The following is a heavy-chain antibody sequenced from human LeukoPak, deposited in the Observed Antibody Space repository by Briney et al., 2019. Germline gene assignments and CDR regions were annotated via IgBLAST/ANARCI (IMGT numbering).Heavy chain of an antibody. J-gene: IGHJ5*02. Sequence: GASVKVSCKASGYTFTSYGISWVRQAPGQGLEWMGWISAYNGNTNYAQKLQGRVTMTTDTSTSTAYMELRSLRSDDTAVYYCARDERTQSNNWFDPWGQGTLVTVSS. CDR1: GYTFTSYG. CDR3: ARDERTQSNNWFDP. CDR2: ISAYNGNT. V-gene: IGHV1-18*01.